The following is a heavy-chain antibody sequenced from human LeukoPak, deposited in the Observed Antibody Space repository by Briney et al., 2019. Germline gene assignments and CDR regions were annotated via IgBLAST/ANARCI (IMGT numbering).Heavy chain of an antibody. CDR3: ARYFYDSSGHIDY. V-gene: IGHV1-8*03. J-gene: IGHJ4*01. D-gene: IGHD3-22*01. Sequence: ASVKVSCKASGYTFTSYDINWVRQATGQGLEWMGWMNPNSGNTGYAQKFQGRVTITRNTSISTAYMELSSLRSEDTAIYYCARYFYDSSGHIDYWGHGTLVTVSS. CDR1: GYTFTSYD. CDR2: MNPNSGNT.